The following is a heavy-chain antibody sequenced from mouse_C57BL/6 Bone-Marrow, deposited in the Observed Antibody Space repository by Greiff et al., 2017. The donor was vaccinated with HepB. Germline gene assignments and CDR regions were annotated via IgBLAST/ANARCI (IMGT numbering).Heavy chain of an antibody. D-gene: IGHD1-1*01. Sequence: VQVVESGPELVKPGASVKISCKASGYAFSSSWMNWVKQRPGKGLEWIGRIYPGDGDTNYNGKFKGKATLTADKSSSTAYMQLSSLTSEDSAVYFCARGEYYGSSPDYWGQGTTLTVSS. V-gene: IGHV1-82*01. CDR3: ARGEYYGSSPDY. CDR1: GYAFSSSW. J-gene: IGHJ2*01. CDR2: IYPGDGDT.